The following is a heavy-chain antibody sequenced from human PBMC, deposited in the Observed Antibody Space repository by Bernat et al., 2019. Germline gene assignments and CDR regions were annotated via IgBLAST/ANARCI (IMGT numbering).Heavy chain of an antibody. CDR3: ARASGEYSSSKRAPLNY. J-gene: IGHJ4*02. V-gene: IGHV3-33*01. D-gene: IGHD6-6*01. CDR1: GFTFSSYG. Sequence: QVQLVESGGGVVQPGRSLRLSCAASGFTFSSYGMHWVRQAPGKGLEGVAVIWYDGSNKYYAASVKGRFTISRDNSKNTLYLQMNSLRAEDTAVYYCARASGEYSSSKRAPLNYWGQGTLVTVSS. CDR2: IWYDGSNK.